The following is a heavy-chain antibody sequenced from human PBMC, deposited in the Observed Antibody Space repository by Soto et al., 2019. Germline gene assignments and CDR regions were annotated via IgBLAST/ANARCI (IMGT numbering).Heavy chain of an antibody. J-gene: IGHJ4*02. CDR3: ASDLVVVPAATLDY. CDR2: ISYDGSNK. V-gene: IGHV3-30*03. Sequence: QVQLVESGGGVVQPGRSLRLSCAASGFTFSSYGMHWVRQAPGKGLEWVAVISYDGSNKYYADSVKGRFTISRDNSKNTLYLQMNSLRAEDTAVYYCASDLVVVPAATLDYWGQGTLVTVSS. CDR1: GFTFSSYG. D-gene: IGHD2-2*01.